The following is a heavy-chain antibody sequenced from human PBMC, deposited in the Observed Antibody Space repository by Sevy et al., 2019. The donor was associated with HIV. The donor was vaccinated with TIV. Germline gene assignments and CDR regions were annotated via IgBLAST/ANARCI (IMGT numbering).Heavy chain of an antibody. CDR2: ISGSGGST. J-gene: IGHJ6*02. CDR3: AKGDASFYGMDV. Sequence: GGSLRLSCAASGFTFSTYTMSWVRQAPGKGLEWVSAISGSGGSTYYAHSVEGRFTISRDKSKNTLYLQMNSLGAADTAVYYCAKGDASFYGMDVWGQGTTVTVSS. CDR1: GFTFSTYT. V-gene: IGHV3-23*01.